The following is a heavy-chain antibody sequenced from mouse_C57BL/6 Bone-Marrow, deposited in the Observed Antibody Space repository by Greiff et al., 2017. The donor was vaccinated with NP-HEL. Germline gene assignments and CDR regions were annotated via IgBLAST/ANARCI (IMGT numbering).Heavy chain of an antibody. J-gene: IGHJ4*01. D-gene: IGHD2-1*01. CDR1: GFTFSDFY. Sequence: EVKVVESGGGLVQSGRSLRLSCATSGFTFSDFYMEWVRQAPGKGLEWIAARRNKANDYTTEYSASVKGRFIVSRDTSQSILYLQMNALRAEDTAIYYCARDSYGNYDYYAMDYWGQGTSVTVSS. CDR2: RRNKANDYTT. CDR3: ARDSYGNYDYYAMDY. V-gene: IGHV7-1*01.